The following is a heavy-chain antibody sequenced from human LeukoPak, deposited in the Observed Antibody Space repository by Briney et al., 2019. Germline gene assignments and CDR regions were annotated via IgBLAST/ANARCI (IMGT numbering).Heavy chain of an antibody. CDR1: GGTFISYA. Sequence: SXXVSCKASGGTFISYAISWLRQAPGQGLEWMGRTIPIIGTANYAQKFQGRVTITTDESTSTAYMELSSLRSEDTAVYYCASGFRCAYGDYETYWGQGTLVTVSS. CDR3: ASGFRCAYGDYETY. V-gene: IGHV1-69*05. J-gene: IGHJ4*02. CDR2: TIPIIGTA. D-gene: IGHD4-17*01.